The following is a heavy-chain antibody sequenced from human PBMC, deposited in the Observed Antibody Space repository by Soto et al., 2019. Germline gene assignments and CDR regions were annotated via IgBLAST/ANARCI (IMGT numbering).Heavy chain of an antibody. J-gene: IGHJ2*01. V-gene: IGHV3-23*01. CDR3: ARKILGSTTRPDYWYFAL. D-gene: IGHD7-27*01. CDR1: GFTFINYA. CDR2: ISGGGDAA. Sequence: EVQLLESGGGLVQPGGSLRLSCAGSGFTFINYAMNWVRQAPGKGLEWVSSISGGGDAAFFGDSVRGRFTISRDNSKNTVALQMNSLGVGDTDVYYCARKILGSTTRPDYWYFALWGRGTLVTVSS.